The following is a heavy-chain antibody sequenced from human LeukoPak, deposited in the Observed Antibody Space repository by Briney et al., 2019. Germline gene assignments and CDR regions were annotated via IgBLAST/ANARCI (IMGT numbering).Heavy chain of an antibody. CDR2: INPSGGNT. Sequence: ASVKVSCKASGYTFTGYYMHWVRQAPGQGLEWMGWINPSGGNTNYAQKFQGRVTMTRDMSTSTVYMELSSLRSEDTAMYYCARALPHRRLMDTTMEQHWFDPWGQGTLVTVSS. CDR1: GYTFTGYY. J-gene: IGHJ5*02. D-gene: IGHD5-18*01. CDR3: ARALPHRRLMDTTMEQHWFDP. V-gene: IGHV1-46*01.